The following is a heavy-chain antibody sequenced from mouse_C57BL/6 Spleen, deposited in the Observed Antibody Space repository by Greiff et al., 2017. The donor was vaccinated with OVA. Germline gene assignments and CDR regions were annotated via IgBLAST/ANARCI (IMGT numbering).Heavy chain of an antibody. CDR2: IYPSDSET. CDR3: ATAQATWAY. D-gene: IGHD3-2*02. CDR1: GYTFTSYW. Sequence: VKLQQPGAELVRPGSSVKLSCKASGYTFTSYWMDWVKQRPGQGLEWIGNIYPSDSETHYNQKFKDKATLTVDKSSSTAYMQLSSLTSEDSAVYYCATAQATWAYWGQGTLVTVSA. V-gene: IGHV1-61*01. J-gene: IGHJ3*01.